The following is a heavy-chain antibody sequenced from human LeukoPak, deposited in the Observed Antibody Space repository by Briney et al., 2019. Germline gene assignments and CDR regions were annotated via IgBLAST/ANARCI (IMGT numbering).Heavy chain of an antibody. CDR2: ISTGGSP. CDR3: VRGFRGYSFDY. Sequence: PGRSLRLSCAPAGFTVSNNYMTSVRHAPGKGLGWVSLISTGGSPYYTDSVKGRFTISRDNSKNTLFLQMNSLRAEDTAVYYCVRGFRGYSFDYWGQGTPVTVSS. V-gene: IGHV3-53*01. CDR1: GFTVSNNY. J-gene: IGHJ4*02.